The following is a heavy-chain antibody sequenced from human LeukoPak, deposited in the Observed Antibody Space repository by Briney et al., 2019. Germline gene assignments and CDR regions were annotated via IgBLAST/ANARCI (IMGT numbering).Heavy chain of an antibody. D-gene: IGHD2-15*01. V-gene: IGHV3-48*03. CDR2: ISSSGSAV. Sequence: PGGSLRLSCAASGFTFSSYEMNWVRQAPGKGLEWVSYISSSGSAVYYADSVKGRFTISKDNSKNTLYLQMNSLRAEDTAVYYCARILGYCSGGSCYSGRLDYWGQGTLVTVSS. CDR3: ARILGYCSGGSCYSGRLDY. CDR1: GFTFSSYE. J-gene: IGHJ4*02.